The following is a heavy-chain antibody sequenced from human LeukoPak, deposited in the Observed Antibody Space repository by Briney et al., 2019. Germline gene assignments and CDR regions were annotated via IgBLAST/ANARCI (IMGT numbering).Heavy chain of an antibody. CDR1: GGTFSSYA. J-gene: IGHJ4*02. Sequence: ASVKVSCKASGGTFSSYAISWVRQAPGQGLEWMGRIIPILGIANYAQKFQGRVTITADKSTSTAYMELSSLRSEDTAVYYCARVGYDSSGPIDYWGQGTLVTVSS. CDR3: ARVGYDSSGPIDY. V-gene: IGHV1-69*04. CDR2: IIPILGIA. D-gene: IGHD3-22*01.